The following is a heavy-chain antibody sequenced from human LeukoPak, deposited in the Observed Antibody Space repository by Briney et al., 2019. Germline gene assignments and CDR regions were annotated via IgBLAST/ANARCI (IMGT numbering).Heavy chain of an antibody. Sequence: KPSETLSLTCAVSGGSISSSNWWSWVRQPPGKGLEWIGEIYHSGSTNYNPSLKSRVTISVDKSKNQFSLKLSSVTAADTAVYYCARLLLDYDHVWGSYRYLPHVTDYWGQGTLVTVSS. J-gene: IGHJ4*02. CDR3: ARLLLDYDHVWGSYRYLPHVTDY. D-gene: IGHD3-16*02. CDR1: GGSISSSNW. V-gene: IGHV4-4*02. CDR2: IYHSGST.